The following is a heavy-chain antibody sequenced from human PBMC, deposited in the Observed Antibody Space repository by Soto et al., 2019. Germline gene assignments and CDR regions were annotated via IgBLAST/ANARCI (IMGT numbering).Heavy chain of an antibody. Sequence: QVHLAESGGGVVQPGSSLRLSCAASGFTFGSYGMHWVRRAPGKGLEWVAVIWYDGSNKYYADSVKGRFTISRDNSKNTLFLQMNSLTGEDTAVYYCARAVYGHYESYYGRDVWGQGTTVPVSS. J-gene: IGHJ6*02. V-gene: IGHV3-33*01. D-gene: IGHD3-10*01. CDR2: IWYDGSNK. CDR1: GFTFGSYG. CDR3: ARAVYGHYESYYGRDV.